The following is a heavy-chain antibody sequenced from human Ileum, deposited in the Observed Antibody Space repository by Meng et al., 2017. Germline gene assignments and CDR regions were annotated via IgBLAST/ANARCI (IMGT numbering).Heavy chain of an antibody. CDR3: ARDKHDFGGNGRIAY. J-gene: IGHJ4*02. CDR1: GFNFDTYV. D-gene: IGHD4-23*01. Sequence: EGEVVEAGGGLVQPGGSLRLSCATYGFNFDTYVMSWVRQAPRKGLEWVSGVSGSSDTTYYADSVKGRFSISRDNSKNAVYLQMNSLRAEDTAVYYCARDKHDFGGNGRIAYWGQGTLVTVSS. CDR2: VSGSSDTT. V-gene: IGHV3-23*04.